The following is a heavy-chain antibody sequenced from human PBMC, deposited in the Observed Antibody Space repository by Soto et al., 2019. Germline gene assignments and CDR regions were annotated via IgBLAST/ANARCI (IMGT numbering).Heavy chain of an antibody. V-gene: IGHV4-34*01. CDR2: INHSGST. J-gene: IGHJ4*02. CDR3: ARSVGDGYNHFDY. Sequence: SETLSLTCAVYGGSFSGYYWSWIRQPPGKGLEWIGEINHSGSTNYNPSLKSRVTISVDTSKNQFSLKLSSVTAADTAVYYCARSVGDGYNHFDYWGQGTLVTVSS. CDR1: GGSFSGYY. D-gene: IGHD5-12*01.